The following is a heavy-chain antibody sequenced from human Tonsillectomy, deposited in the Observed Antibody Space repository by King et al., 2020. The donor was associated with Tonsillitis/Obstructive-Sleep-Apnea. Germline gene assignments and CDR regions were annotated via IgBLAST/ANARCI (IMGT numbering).Heavy chain of an antibody. CDR1: GGSISGTNW. CDR3: ARDPGSAGGSWYFDY. J-gene: IGHJ4*02. CDR2: IYHSGGT. D-gene: IGHD3-16*01. V-gene: IGHV4-4*02. Sequence: VQLQESGPGLVKPSGTLSLTCAVSGGSISGTNWWSWVRQPPGKGLGWIGEIYHSGGTHYNPALKRRVTISVDKSKNQFSLKLSSVTAADTAVYYCARDPGSAGGSWYFDYWGQGTLVTVSS.